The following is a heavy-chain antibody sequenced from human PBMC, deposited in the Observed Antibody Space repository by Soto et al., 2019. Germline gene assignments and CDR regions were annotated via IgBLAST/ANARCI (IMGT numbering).Heavy chain of an antibody. J-gene: IGHJ6*03. D-gene: IGHD2-21*01. CDR1: GGSFSGYY. CDR3: ARGRTFILKYYYMGV. CDR2: INHSGST. Sequence: SETLSLTCAVYGGSFSGYYWSWIRQPPGKGLEWIGEINHSGSTNYNPSLKSRVTISVDTSKNQFSLKLSSVTAADTAVYYCARGRTFILKYYYMGVWGKGTTVTVSS. V-gene: IGHV4-34*01.